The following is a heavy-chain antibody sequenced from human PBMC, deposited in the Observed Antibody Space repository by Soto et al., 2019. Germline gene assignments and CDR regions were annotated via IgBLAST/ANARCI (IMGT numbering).Heavy chain of an antibody. D-gene: IGHD5-18*01. V-gene: IGHV1-2*04. Sequence: QVQLVQSGAEVKKLGASVKVSCTSAGYTFTAYYIPWVRQAPGQGLAWVGWINPNSGDTNYAQRFQGWVTMTGDRSVSTAYMDLTRLRSDDTAVYYCARGGYTYGYGLASWGQGTRVTVSS. CDR3: ARGGYTYGYGLAS. CDR1: GYTFTAYY. J-gene: IGHJ4*02. CDR2: INPNSGDT.